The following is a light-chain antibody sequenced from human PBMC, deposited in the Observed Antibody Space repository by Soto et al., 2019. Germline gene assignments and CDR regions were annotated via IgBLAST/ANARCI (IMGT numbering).Light chain of an antibody. J-gene: IGKJ4*01. CDR2: DAS. CDR1: QDISTY. Sequence: DIPMTQSPSSLSASVGDRVTITCQASQDISTYLNWYQQRPGKAPRLLIYDASNLQIGVPSRFSGSGSGTDFTLTMTSLQPEDIATYYCQQYENVPLTFGGGTKVDIK. CDR3: QQYENVPLT. V-gene: IGKV1-33*01.